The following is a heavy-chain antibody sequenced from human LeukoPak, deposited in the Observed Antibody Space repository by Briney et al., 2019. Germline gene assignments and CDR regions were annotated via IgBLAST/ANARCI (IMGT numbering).Heavy chain of an antibody. CDR1: GGSISSGDYY. Sequence: PSETLSLTCTVSGGSISSGDYYWSWIRQPPGKGLEWIGYIYYSGSTYYNPSLKSRVTISVDTSKNQFSLKLSSVTAADTAVYYCARAIGGYSYGQGAFDIWGQGTMVTVSS. J-gene: IGHJ3*02. D-gene: IGHD5-18*01. CDR2: IYYSGST. V-gene: IGHV4-30-4*08. CDR3: ARAIGGYSYGQGAFDI.